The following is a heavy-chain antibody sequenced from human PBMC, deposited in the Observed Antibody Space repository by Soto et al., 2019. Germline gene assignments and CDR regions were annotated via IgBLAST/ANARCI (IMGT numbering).Heavy chain of an antibody. J-gene: IGHJ3*02. CDR2: IYYSGST. Sequence: QVQLQESGPGLVKPSETLSLTCTVSGGSISSYYWSWIRQPPGKGLEWIGYIYYSGSTKYNPSLKSRVSISVDTSKNQVYLRLSSVTAADTAVYYCATRGSSWPYAFDIWGQGTMVTVSS. CDR3: ATRGSSWPYAFDI. V-gene: IGHV4-59*01. CDR1: GGSISSYY. D-gene: IGHD6-13*01.